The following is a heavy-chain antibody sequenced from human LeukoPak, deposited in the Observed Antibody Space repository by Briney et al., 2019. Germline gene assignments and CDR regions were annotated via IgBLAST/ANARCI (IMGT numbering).Heavy chain of an antibody. Sequence: GGSLRLSCAASGFTFSSYTINWVRQAPGKGLEWVSAISSSSTYIYYADSVKGRFTISRDNSKNTLYLQMNSLRAEDTAVYYCARDSPPSTYYYDSSGYYHRHLDAFDIWGQGTMVTVSS. CDR3: ARDSPPSTYYYDSSGYYHRHLDAFDI. CDR1: GFTFSSYT. V-gene: IGHV3-21*04. J-gene: IGHJ3*02. D-gene: IGHD3-22*01. CDR2: ISSSSTYI.